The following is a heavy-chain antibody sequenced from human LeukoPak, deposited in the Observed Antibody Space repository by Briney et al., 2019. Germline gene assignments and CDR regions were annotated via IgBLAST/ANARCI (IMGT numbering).Heavy chain of an antibody. CDR1: GFTVSSNH. D-gene: IGHD6-19*01. CDR3: AKVRAPSGWFNSDY. J-gene: IGHJ4*02. CDR2: ISGSGDST. V-gene: IGHV3-23*01. Sequence: GGSLRLSCAASGFTVSSNHMSWVRQAPGKGLEWVSGISGSGDSTYYADSVKGRFTISRDNSKNTLYLQMNSLRVEDTATYYCAKVRAPSGWFNSDYWGQGTLVTVSS.